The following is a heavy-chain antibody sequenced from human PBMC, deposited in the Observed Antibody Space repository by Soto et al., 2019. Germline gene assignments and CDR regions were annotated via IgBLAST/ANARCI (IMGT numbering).Heavy chain of an antibody. V-gene: IGHV1-18*01. CDR2: ISAYNGNT. J-gene: IGHJ3*02. Sequence: ASVKVSCKASGYTFTSYGISWVRQAPGQGLEWMGWISAYNGNTNYAQKLQGRVTMTTGTSTSTAYMELRSLRSDDTAVYYCARDFIPPVGYYDSSGHDVFDICGKGTMVTVSS. CDR3: ARDFIPPVGYYDSSGHDVFDI. CDR1: GYTFTSYG. D-gene: IGHD3-22*01.